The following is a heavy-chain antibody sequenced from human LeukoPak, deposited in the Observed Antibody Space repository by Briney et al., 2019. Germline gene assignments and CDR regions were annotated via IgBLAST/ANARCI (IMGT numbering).Heavy chain of an antibody. CDR1: GGTFSTSG. J-gene: IGHJ4*02. CDR2: IIPVFGTA. CDR3: ARDPWEFDD. D-gene: IGHD1-26*01. V-gene: IGHV1-69*01. Sequence: GASVKVSCKASGGTFSTSGISWVRQAPGQGLEWMGGIIPVFGTATYAQKFQGRVTITADESTSTVYVELSSLRSEDTAVYYCARDPWEFDDWGQGTLVIVSS.